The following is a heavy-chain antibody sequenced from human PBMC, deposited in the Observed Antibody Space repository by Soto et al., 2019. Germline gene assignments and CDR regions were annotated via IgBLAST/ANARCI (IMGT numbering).Heavy chain of an antibody. CDR2: ISGSGGST. D-gene: IGHD3-16*01. J-gene: IGHJ5*02. Sequence: GGSLRLSCAASGFTFSSYAMSWVRQAPGKGLEWVSAISGSGGSTYYADSVKGRFTISRDNSKNTLYLQMKSLRAEDTAVYYCAKDRMESDYIWGGGNNWFDPWGQGTLVTVSS. V-gene: IGHV3-23*01. CDR1: GFTFSSYA. CDR3: AKDRMESDYIWGGGNNWFDP.